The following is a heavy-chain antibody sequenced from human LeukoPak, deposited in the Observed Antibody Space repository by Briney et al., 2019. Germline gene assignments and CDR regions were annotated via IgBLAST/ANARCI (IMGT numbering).Heavy chain of an antibody. CDR3: ARHSSLGHFDF. CDR1: GDSISSYY. CDR2: IYYSGST. J-gene: IGHJ4*02. V-gene: IGHV4-59*08. Sequence: PSETLSLTCTVSGDSISSYYWSWIRQPPGKGLEWIGYIYYSGSTNYNPSLESRVTMSVDTSKSQFSLKLTSVTAADTAVYFCARHSSLGHFDFWGQGTLVTVSS.